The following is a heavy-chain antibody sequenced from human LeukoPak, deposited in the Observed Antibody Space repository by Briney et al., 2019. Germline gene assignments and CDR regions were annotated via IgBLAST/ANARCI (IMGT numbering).Heavy chain of an antibody. D-gene: IGHD6-13*01. CDR2: IYYSGST. CDR3: ARHADARVYDAFDI. V-gene: IGHV4-39*01. J-gene: IGHJ3*02. CDR1: GGSISSSSYY. Sequence: SETLSLTCTVSGGSISSSSYYWGWIRQPPGKGLEWIGSIYYSGSTYYNPSLKSRVTISVDTSKNQFSPKLSSVTAADTAVYYCARHADARVYDAFDIWGQGTMVTVSS.